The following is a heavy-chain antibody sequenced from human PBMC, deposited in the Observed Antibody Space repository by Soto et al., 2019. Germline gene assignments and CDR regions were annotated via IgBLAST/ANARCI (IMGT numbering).Heavy chain of an antibody. J-gene: IGHJ4*02. CDR2: IYYSGST. CDR1: GGSISSYY. CDR3: TGSSGDILTGSPTGNFDY. V-gene: IGHV4-59*01. Sequence: SETLSLTCTVSGGSISSYYWSWIRQPPGKGLEWIGYIYYSGSTNYNPSLKSRVTISVDTSKNQFSLKLSSVTAADTAVYYCTGSSGDILTGSPTGNFDYWGQGTLVTVSS. D-gene: IGHD3-9*01.